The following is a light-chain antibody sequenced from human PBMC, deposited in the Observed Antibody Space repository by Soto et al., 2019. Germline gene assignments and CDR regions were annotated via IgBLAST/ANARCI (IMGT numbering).Light chain of an antibody. CDR1: RGIATS. J-gene: IGKJ2*01. CDR3: QQTFSTPPYT. Sequence: DIQMTQSPSSLSASPGDTVSFTCRASRGIATSVSWYQQKPGAAPKLLISGASTLQSGVPSRCSSSGAATDFTLTISGLQPEDFATYFCQQTFSTPPYTFGQGTRLQIK. CDR2: GAS. V-gene: IGKV1-39*01.